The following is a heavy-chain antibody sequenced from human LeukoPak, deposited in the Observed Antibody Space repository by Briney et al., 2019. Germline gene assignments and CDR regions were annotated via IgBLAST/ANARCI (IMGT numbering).Heavy chain of an antibody. CDR2: INHSGAT. J-gene: IGHJ4*02. Sequence: SETLSLTCAVYGGSFSGYSWSWVRQPPGEGLEWIGEINHSGATNYNPSLKSRVTISVDTSKNQFSLKLRSVTAADTAVYYCARGRDGNYAGSLDSWGQGTLVTVSS. V-gene: IGHV4-34*01. CDR3: ARGRDGNYAGSLDS. CDR1: GGSFSGYS. D-gene: IGHD5-24*01.